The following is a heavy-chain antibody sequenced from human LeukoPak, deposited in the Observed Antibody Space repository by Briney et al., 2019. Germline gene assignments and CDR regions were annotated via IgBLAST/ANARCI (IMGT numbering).Heavy chain of an antibody. CDR3: ARGPDVDGHTHAPFDS. CDR1: GFILSRYY. Sequence: GGSLRLSCVASGFILSRYYMSWVRQTPGKGLEWVALSYSGGSTYYADSVKGRFTISRDNSKKMLFLQMNSLRADDTGVYYCARGPDVDGHTHAPFDSWGQGTLVTVSS. V-gene: IGHV3-53*01. J-gene: IGHJ4*02. D-gene: IGHD5-24*01. CDR2: SYSGGST.